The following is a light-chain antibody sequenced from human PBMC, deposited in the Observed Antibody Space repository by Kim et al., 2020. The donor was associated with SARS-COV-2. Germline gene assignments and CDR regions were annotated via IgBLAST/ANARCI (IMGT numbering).Light chain of an antibody. V-gene: IGKV1-39*01. CDR2: AAS. CDR1: QTISRY. Sequence: ASVGDRVTITCRASQTISRYLNWFQQKPGKAPKLLIYAASSLQSGVPSRFTGSGFGTDFTLTISSLQPEDFATYYCQQSYSIPPWTFGQGTKLEI. J-gene: IGKJ1*01. CDR3: QQSYSIPPWT.